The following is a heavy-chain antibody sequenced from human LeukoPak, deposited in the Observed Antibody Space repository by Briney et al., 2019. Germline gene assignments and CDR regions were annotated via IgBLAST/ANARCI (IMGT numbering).Heavy chain of an antibody. V-gene: IGHV4-59*08. D-gene: IGHD5-12*01. Sequence: PSETLSLTCTVSGGSISSYYWSWIRQPPGKGLEWIGYIYYSGSTNYNPSLKSRVTISVDTSKNQFSLKLSPVTAADTAVYYCARAGGGYSGYDLEYFDYWGQGTLVTVSS. J-gene: IGHJ4*02. CDR2: IYYSGST. CDR1: GGSISSYY. CDR3: ARAGGGYSGYDLEYFDY.